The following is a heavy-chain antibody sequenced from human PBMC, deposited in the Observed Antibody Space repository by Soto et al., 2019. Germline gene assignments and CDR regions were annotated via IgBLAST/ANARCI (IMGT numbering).Heavy chain of an antibody. V-gene: IGHV1-18*01. CDR3: ARLTLACSSTSCYDMEGAFDI. J-gene: IGHJ3*02. CDR1: GYTFPSYG. Sequence: ASVKVSCKASGYTFPSYGISWVRQAPGQGLEWMGWISAYNGNTNYAQKLQGRVTMTTDTSTSTAYMELRSLRSDDTAVYYCARLTLACSSTSCYDMEGAFDIWGQGTMVTVSS. D-gene: IGHD2-2*01. CDR2: ISAYNGNT.